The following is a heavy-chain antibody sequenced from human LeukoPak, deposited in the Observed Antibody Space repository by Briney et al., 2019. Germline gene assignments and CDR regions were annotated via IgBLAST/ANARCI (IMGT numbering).Heavy chain of an antibody. J-gene: IGHJ4*02. CDR2: IKQDRSEI. V-gene: IGHV3-7*01. CDR3: GGCAGLSIYS. CDR1: GFTFSDYW. D-gene: IGHD3-3*01. Sequence: GGSLRLSCAASGFTFSDYWMNWVRQAPGKGLEWVAIIKQDRSEILCVDSVKGRFTISRDNAKNSLYLQMNSLRAEDTAIYYCGGCAGLSIYSWGQGTLVTVSS.